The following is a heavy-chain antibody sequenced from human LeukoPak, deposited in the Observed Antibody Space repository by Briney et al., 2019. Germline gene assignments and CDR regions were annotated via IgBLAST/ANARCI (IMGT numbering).Heavy chain of an antibody. CDR3: AREGVVLVPAANDYYYYMDV. J-gene: IGHJ6*03. V-gene: IGHV1-2*02. CDR1: GYTFTGCY. CDR2: INPNSGGT. Sequence: ASVEVSCKASGYTFTGCYMHWVRQAPGQGLEWMGWINPNSGGTNYAEKFQGRVTMTRDTSISTAYMELSRLRSDDTAVYYCAREGVVLVPAANDYYYYMDVWGKGTTVTISS. D-gene: IGHD2-2*01.